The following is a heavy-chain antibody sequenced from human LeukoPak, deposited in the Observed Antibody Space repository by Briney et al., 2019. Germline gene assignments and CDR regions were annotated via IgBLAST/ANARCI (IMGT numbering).Heavy chain of an antibody. D-gene: IGHD3-22*01. Sequence: ASVKVSCKASGYTFTGYYMHWVRQAPGQGLEWMGWINPNSGGTNYAQKFQGRVTMTRDTSISTAYMELSRLRSDDTAVYYCARDYDSSGYYYRIRYFDYWGQGTLVTVSS. V-gene: IGHV1-2*02. CDR2: INPNSGGT. CDR1: GYTFTGYY. CDR3: ARDYDSSGYYYRIRYFDY. J-gene: IGHJ4*02.